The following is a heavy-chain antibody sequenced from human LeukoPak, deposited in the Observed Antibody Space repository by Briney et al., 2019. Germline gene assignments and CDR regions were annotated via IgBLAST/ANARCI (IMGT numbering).Heavy chain of an antibody. D-gene: IGHD6-13*01. CDR1: VGSISSYY. CDR2: IYYSGST. CDR3: ARLLGGGYDAFDI. V-gene: IGHV4-59*08. J-gene: IGHJ3*02. Sequence: SETLSLTCTVSVGSISSYYGSWIRQPPGKGLEWIGYIYYSGSTNYNPSLKSRVTISVDPSKNQFSLKVSSVAAADTAGYYCARLLGGGYDAFDIWGQGTTVTVSS.